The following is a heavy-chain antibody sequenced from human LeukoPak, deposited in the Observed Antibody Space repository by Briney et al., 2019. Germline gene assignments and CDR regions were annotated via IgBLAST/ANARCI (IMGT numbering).Heavy chain of an antibody. J-gene: IGHJ3*02. Sequence: GGSLRLSCAASGFTFSTYGMHWVRQAPGKGLEWVAVISYDGSNKYYADSVKGRFTISRDNSKNTLYLQMNSLRAEDTAVYYCAKGDCGGDCYTLHDAFDIWGQGTMVTVSS. CDR2: ISYDGSNK. CDR1: GFTFSTYG. CDR3: AKGDCGGDCYTLHDAFDI. V-gene: IGHV3-30*18. D-gene: IGHD2-21*02.